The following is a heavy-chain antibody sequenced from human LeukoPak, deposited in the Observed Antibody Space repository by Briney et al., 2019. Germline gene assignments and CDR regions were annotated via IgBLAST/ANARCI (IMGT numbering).Heavy chain of an antibody. J-gene: IGHJ4*02. CDR1: GFSFSNYA. Sequence: GGSLRLSCAASGFSFSNYAMYWVRQSPGKGLDWVSGISGGGVNTYYADSVKGRFTISRDNSKNTLYLQMNSMRAEDTAVYYCARCGSSWYFDYWGQGTLVTVSS. CDR2: ISGGGVNT. CDR3: ARCGSSWYFDY. V-gene: IGHV3-23*01. D-gene: IGHD6-13*01.